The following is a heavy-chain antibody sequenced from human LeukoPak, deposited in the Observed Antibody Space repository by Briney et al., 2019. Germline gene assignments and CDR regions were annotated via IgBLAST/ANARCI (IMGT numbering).Heavy chain of an antibody. CDR2: ISGSRRYI. D-gene: IGHD3-22*01. J-gene: IGHJ4*02. Sequence: GGSLRLSCAASGIPFRNYTLTWVRQAPGKGLVWVSSISGSRRYIHYRYSVMGPFYIFSDNVKNSVYLQMDSLTADDTAVYYCARVNSALVVSSEGSWAGSLGFDHWGQGILVIVSS. CDR1: GIPFRNYT. V-gene: IGHV3-21*06. CDR3: ARVNSALVVSSEGSWAGSLGFDH.